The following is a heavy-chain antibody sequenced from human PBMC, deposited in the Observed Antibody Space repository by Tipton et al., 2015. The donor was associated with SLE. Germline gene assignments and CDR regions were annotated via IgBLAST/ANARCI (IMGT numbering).Heavy chain of an antibody. V-gene: IGHV3-23*01. D-gene: IGHD3-3*01. CDR3: ARDRRTGGRFLEWLFGFDP. J-gene: IGHJ5*02. CDR1: GFTFSSYA. CDR2: ISGSGGST. Sequence: SLRLSCAASGFTFSSYAMSWVRQAPGKGLEWVSGISGSGGSTYYADSVKGRFTISRDNSKNTLYLQMNSLRAEDTAVYYCARDRRTGGRFLEWLFGFDPWGQGTLVPVSS.